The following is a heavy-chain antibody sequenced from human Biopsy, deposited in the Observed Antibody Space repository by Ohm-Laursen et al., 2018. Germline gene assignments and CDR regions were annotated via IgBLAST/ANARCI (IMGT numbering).Heavy chain of an antibody. J-gene: IGHJ2*01. V-gene: IGHV4-59*12. CDR2: IYFTGRT. Sequence: GTLSLTCTVSGGPIDSYYWSWIRQPPGKVLEWIGYIYFTGRTSYNPSLKSRVTMSVNTSKKQFSLRLGSVTAADTAVYYCASAGYNPDWNFDLWGRGTRVTVSS. D-gene: IGHD5-24*01. CDR3: ASAGYNPDWNFDL. CDR1: GGPIDSYY.